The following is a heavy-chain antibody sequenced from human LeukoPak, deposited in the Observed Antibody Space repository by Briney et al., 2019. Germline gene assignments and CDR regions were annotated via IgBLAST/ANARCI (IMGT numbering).Heavy chain of an antibody. CDR3: AADIMVRGVIKDY. CDR1: GYTLTELS. V-gene: IGHV1-24*01. CDR2: FDPEDGET. D-gene: IGHD3-10*01. J-gene: IGHJ4*02. Sequence: ASVKVSCKVSGYTLTELSMHWVRQAPGKGLEWMGGFDPEDGETIYAQKFQERVTITRDMSTSTAYMELSSLRSEDTAVYYCAADIMVRGVIKDYWGQGTLVTVSS.